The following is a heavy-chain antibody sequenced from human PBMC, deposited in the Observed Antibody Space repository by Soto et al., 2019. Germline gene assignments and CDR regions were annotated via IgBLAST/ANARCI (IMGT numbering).Heavy chain of an antibody. CDR2: IIYSGST. J-gene: IGHJ2*01. D-gene: IGHD5-18*01. V-gene: IGHV4-61*01. CDR3: ARDLGPSVDTAIVKDWYFDL. Sequence: QVQLQESGPGLVKPSETLSLTCSVSGGYVSSGSYYWSWIRQPPGKGLEWIGYIIYSGSTNYNPSLNSRVTISVDRSKNQFSLKLRSVTAADTAVYYCARDLGPSVDTAIVKDWYFDLWGRGTLVTVSS. CDR1: GGYVSSGSYY.